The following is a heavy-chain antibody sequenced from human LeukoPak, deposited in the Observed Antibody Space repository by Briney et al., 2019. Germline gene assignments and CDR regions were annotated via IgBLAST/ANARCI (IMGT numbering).Heavy chain of an antibody. V-gene: IGHV3-49*04. J-gene: IGHJ4*02. CDR3: ARMPDPWMGFDY. D-gene: IGHD2-2*01. Sequence: GGSLRLSCAPSGFTFGDYAMTWVRQAPGKGLEWVGFIRKKAYGGTREYAASVEGRFSISRDDSKSIAYLQTNSLKTEDTAIYYCARMPDPWMGFDYWGQGTLVTVSS. CDR2: IRKKAYGGTR. CDR1: GFTFGDYA.